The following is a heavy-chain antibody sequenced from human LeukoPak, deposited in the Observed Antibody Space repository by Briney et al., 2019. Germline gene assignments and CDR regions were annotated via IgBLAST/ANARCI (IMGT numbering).Heavy chain of an antibody. Sequence: SETLSLTCTVSGGSISSHYWSWIRQPPGKGLEWMGYIYYSGSTNYNTSLTSRVTISENTSQKQFSLKMSSVTAADTAVYYCARAVGYYVFWSGDYYYYYMDVWGKGTTVTVSS. V-gene: IGHV4-59*11. CDR2: IYYSGST. CDR3: ARAVGYYVFWSGDYYYYYMDV. J-gene: IGHJ6*03. D-gene: IGHD3-3*01. CDR1: GGSISSHY.